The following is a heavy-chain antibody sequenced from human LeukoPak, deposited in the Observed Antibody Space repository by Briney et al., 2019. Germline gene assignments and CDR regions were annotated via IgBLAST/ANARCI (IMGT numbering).Heavy chain of an antibody. J-gene: IGHJ4*02. Sequence: ASVKVSCKASGYTFTSYYMHWVRQAPGQGLEWMGIINPSGGSTSYAQKFQGRVTMTRDTSTSTVYMELSSLRSEDTAVYYCARRGNPNPRGYYFDYWGQGTLVTVSS. CDR1: GYTFTSYY. V-gene: IGHV1-46*01. D-gene: IGHD1-14*01. CDR3: ARRGNPNPRGYYFDY. CDR2: INPSGGST.